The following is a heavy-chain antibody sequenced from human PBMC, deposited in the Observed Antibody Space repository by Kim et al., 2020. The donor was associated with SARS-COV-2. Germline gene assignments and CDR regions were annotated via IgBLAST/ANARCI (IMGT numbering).Heavy chain of an antibody. Sequence: GGSLRLSCAASGFTFSSYAMSWVRQAPGKGLEWVSAISGSGGSTYYADSVKGRFTISRDNSKNTLYLQMNSLRAEDTAVYYCAKDGGRLSSWYKVGYYFDYWGQGTLVTVSS. D-gene: IGHD6-13*01. CDR3: AKDGGRLSSWYKVGYYFDY. CDR1: GFTFSSYA. CDR2: ISGSGGST. J-gene: IGHJ4*02. V-gene: IGHV3-23*01.